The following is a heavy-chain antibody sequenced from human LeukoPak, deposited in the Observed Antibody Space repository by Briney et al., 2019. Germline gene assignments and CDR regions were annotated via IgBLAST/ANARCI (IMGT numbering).Heavy chain of an antibody. CDR2: IIPILGIA. V-gene: IGHV1-69*02. D-gene: IGHD5-18*01. CDR3: ASPNVDTAMDSESDAFDI. CDR1: GGTFSSYT. J-gene: IGHJ3*02. Sequence: SVKVSCKASGGTFSSYTISWVRQAPGRGLEWMGRIIPILGIANYAQKFQGRVTITADKSTSTAYMELSSLRSEDTAVYYCASPNVDTAMDSESDAFDIWGQGTMVTVSS.